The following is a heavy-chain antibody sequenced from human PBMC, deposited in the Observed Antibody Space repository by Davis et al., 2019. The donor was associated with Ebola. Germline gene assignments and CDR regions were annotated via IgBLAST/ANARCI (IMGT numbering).Heavy chain of an antibody. D-gene: IGHD1-20*01. V-gene: IGHV3-21*01. Sequence: GESLKISCAASGFTFSSYSMNWVRQAPGKGLEWVSSISSSSSYIYYADSVKGRFTISRDNAKNSLYLQMNSLRAEDTAVYYCASRGNWNEPFDPWGQGTLVTVSS. J-gene: IGHJ5*02. CDR2: ISSSSSYI. CDR3: ASRGNWNEPFDP. CDR1: GFTFSSYS.